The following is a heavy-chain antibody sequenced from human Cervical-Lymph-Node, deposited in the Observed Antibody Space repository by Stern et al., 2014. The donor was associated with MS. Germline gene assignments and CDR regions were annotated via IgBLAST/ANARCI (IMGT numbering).Heavy chain of an antibody. D-gene: IGHD6-13*01. CDR3: ARQDQRLVTFDT. J-gene: IGHJ5*02. V-gene: IGHV3-30*04. CDR1: GTAFSGYA. CDR2: ISYDGNNI. Sequence: VQLVESGGRVVKPGRSLRLSCAASGTAFSGYAMHWVRQAPGKGLAWVAFISYDGNNIYYTDSVRGRFTISRDNSKTTLYLQLSSLRPEDTAVYYCARQDQRLVTFDTWGQGTLVPVSS.